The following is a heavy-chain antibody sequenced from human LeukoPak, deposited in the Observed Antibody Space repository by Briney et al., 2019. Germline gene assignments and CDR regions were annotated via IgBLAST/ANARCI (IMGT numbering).Heavy chain of an antibody. CDR2: IYHSGST. J-gene: IGHJ6*03. V-gene: IGHV4-59*04. D-gene: IGHD4-17*01. CDR3: ARHPDYGDYYYMDV. Sequence: SETLSLTCTVSGGSISSYYWSWIRQPPGKGLEWIGSIYHSGSTYYNPSLKSRVTISVDTSKNQFSLKLSSVTAADTAVYYCARHPDYGDYYYMDVWGKGTTVTISS. CDR1: GGSISSYY.